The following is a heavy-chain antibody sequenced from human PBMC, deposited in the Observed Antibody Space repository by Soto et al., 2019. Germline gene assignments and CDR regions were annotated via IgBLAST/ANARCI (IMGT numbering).Heavy chain of an antibody. CDR2: INRDGSST. D-gene: IGHD3-3*01. Sequence: GGSLRLSCAASGFTFSSYWVHWVRQAPGKGLVWVSHINRDGSSTNYADSVMGRFTISRDNARDTLFLQMSSLRAEDTAVYYCASLKGNDFWIPDVWGQGTTVTVYS. J-gene: IGHJ6*02. CDR1: GFTFSSYW. CDR3: ASLKGNDFWIPDV. V-gene: IGHV3-74*01.